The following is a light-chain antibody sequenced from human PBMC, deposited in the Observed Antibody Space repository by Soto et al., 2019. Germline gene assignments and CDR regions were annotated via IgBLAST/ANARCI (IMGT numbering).Light chain of an antibody. V-gene: IGKV3-20*01. CDR1: QSVYSRY. Sequence: IVLTQSPGTLSLSPGERATLSCRASQSVYSRYLAWYQQKPGQAPRLLIYGASSRATGIQDRFSGSGSGTDFTLIVSSLEPEDFAVYHCQQYGTSPSTFGPGTKVHIK. CDR2: GAS. CDR3: QQYGTSPST. J-gene: IGKJ3*01.